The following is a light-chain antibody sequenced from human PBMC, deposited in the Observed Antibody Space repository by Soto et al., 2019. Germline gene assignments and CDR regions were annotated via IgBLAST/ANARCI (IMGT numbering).Light chain of an antibody. Sequence: QSALTQPASVSGSPGQSITISCTGTSNDIGVYNYVAWYQQYPGNAPKLIISEVTNRPSGISDRFSGSKSGNTASLTIAGLQAGDEAAYYCSSYTKSSTTIFGTGPKLTVL. J-gene: IGLJ1*01. CDR1: SNDIGVYNY. CDR3: SSYTKSSTTI. V-gene: IGLV2-14*01. CDR2: EVT.